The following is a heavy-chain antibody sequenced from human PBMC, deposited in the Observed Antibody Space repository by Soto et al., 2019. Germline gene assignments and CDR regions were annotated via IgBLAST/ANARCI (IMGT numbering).Heavy chain of an antibody. V-gene: IGHV3-23*01. CDR2: ISGSGGST. CDR3: AKIDSAYADY. D-gene: IGHD5-12*01. Sequence: EVQLLESGGSLVQPGGSLRLSCAASGFPFSSYAMSWVRQAPGKGLEWVSTISGSGGSTYYADSVKGPFTIFRDNAKNTLYLQMNSLRAEDTAVYYCAKIDSAYADYWGQGTLVAVSS. CDR1: GFPFSSYA. J-gene: IGHJ4*02.